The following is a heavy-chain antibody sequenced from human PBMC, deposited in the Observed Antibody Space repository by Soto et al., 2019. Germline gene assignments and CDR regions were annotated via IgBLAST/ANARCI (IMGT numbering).Heavy chain of an antibody. CDR3: ARDSYWSGSGPYFGETLEM. CDR1: GGSINNYY. J-gene: IGHJ3*02. CDR2: IHRSGST. Sequence: QVQLQESGPGLVKPSETLSLTCTVSGGSINNYYWSWIRQPPGRGLEWIGHIHRSGSTNYNASLEGRVTISVGTSKNQCSLELISVTAADTAVYYCARDSYWSGSGPYFGETLEMWSQGTMVTVFS. V-gene: IGHV4-59*01. D-gene: IGHD3-10*01.